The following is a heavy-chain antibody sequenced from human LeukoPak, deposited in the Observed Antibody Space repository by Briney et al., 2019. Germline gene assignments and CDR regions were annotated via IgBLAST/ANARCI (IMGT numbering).Heavy chain of an antibody. D-gene: IGHD3-3*01. CDR1: GDSMTSSSYE. CDR3: GRELRYDFWTGSPNYYMDV. J-gene: IGHJ6*03. CDR2: ISYSGST. V-gene: IGHV4-39*07. Sequence: PSETLSLTCKVSGDSMTSSSYEWAWIRQTPGKGLEWIGTISYSGSTDYNPSLKSRVTISVDTSKDQFSLNLSSATAADTAVYFCGRELRYDFWTGSPNYYMDVWGKGTTVTVSS.